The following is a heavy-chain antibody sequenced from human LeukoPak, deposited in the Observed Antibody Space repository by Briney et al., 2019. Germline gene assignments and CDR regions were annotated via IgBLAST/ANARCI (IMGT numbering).Heavy chain of an antibody. CDR1: GGSISSSSYY. CDR2: IYYSGSI. Sequence: SETLSLTCTVSGGSISSSSYYWGWIRQPPGKGLEWIGSIYYSGSIYYNPSLKSRVTISVDTSKNQFSLKLSSVTAADTAVYYCARIITMIVVVHDAFDIWGQGTMVTVSS. D-gene: IGHD3-22*01. J-gene: IGHJ3*02. CDR3: ARIITMIVVVHDAFDI. V-gene: IGHV4-39*01.